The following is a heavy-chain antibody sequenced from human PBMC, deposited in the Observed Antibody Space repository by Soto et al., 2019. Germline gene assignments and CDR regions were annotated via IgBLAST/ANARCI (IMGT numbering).Heavy chain of an antibody. J-gene: IGHJ6*02. CDR2: ISSSSSTI. CDR1: GFTFSSYS. V-gene: IGHV3-48*02. D-gene: IGHD2-2*01. Sequence: PGGSLRRSCAASGFTFSSYSMNCVRQTPGKGLEWVSYISSSSSTIYYADSVKGRFTISRDNAKNSLYLQMNSLRDEDTAVYYCARVDEAGYQLLYYYYYCMDVWGQGTTLTVSS. CDR3: ARVDEAGYQLLYYYYYCMDV.